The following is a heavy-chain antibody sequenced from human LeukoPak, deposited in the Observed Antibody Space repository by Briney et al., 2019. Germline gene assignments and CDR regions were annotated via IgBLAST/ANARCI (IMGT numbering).Heavy chain of an antibody. D-gene: IGHD6-19*01. CDR1: GFTFSSYS. CDR2: ISSSSSSI. Sequence: GGSLRLSCAASGFTFSSYSMNWVRQAPGKGLEGVSYISSSSSSIYYADSVKGRFTISRDNAKNSLYLQMNSLRAEETAVYYCARDSSGWSMSDYWGQGTLVTVSS. J-gene: IGHJ4*02. CDR3: ARDSSGWSMSDY. V-gene: IGHV3-48*01.